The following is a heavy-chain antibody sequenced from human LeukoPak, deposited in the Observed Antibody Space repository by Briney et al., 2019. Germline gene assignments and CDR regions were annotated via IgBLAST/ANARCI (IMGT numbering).Heavy chain of an antibody. D-gene: IGHD2-15*01. CDR2: INHSGST. V-gene: IGHV4-34*01. Sequence: PSVTLSLTCAVYGGSFSGYYWSWIRQPPGKGLEWIGEINHSGSTNYNPSLKSRVTISVDTSRNQFSLKLSSVTAADTAVYYCARVGVVVPLTHTLYYFDYWGQGTLVTVSS. CDR3: ARVGVVVPLTHTLYYFDY. J-gene: IGHJ4*02. CDR1: GGSFSGYY.